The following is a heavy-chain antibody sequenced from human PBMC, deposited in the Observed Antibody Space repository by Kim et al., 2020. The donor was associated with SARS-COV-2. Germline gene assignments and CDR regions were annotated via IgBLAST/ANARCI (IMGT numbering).Heavy chain of an antibody. V-gene: IGHV3-15*01. D-gene: IGHD6-13*01. CDR3: TTDGTSSSWYIPWLDNPYYYYYGMDV. CDR2: IKSKTDDGTT. CDR1: GFTFSNAW. J-gene: IGHJ6*02. Sequence: GGSLRLSCAASGFTFSNAWMSWVRQAPGKGLEWVGRIKSKTDDGTTDYAAPVKGRFTISRDDSKNTLYLQMNSLKTEDTAVYYCTTDGTSSSWYIPWLDNPYYYYYGMDVWGQGTTVTVSS.